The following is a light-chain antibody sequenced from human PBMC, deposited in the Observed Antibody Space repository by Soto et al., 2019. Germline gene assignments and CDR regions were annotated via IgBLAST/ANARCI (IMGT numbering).Light chain of an antibody. CDR1: RSNIGTNT. CDR3: AAWDDSLDAYV. Sequence: QSVLTQPPSASGTPGQRVSISCSGSRSNIGTNTVNWYQQCQGTAPKLLIGSSYRRLSGVPDRFSASRSGASSSLAISGLQSEDEADYYCAAWDDSLDAYVFGSGTKLTVL. CDR2: SSY. J-gene: IGLJ1*01. V-gene: IGLV1-44*01.